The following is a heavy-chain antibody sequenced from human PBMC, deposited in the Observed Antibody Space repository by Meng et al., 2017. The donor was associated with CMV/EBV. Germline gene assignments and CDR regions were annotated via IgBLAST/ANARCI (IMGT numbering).Heavy chain of an antibody. V-gene: IGHV3-48*03. CDR3: ARGSGAKDIVVVPAAIHGGYYYYGMDV. J-gene: IGHJ6*02. CDR2: ISSSGSTI. Sequence: GGSLRLSCAASGFTFSSYEMNWVRQAPGKGLEWVSYISSSGSTIYYADSVKGRFTISRDYAKNSLYLQMNSLRAEDTAVYYCARGSGAKDIVVVPAAIHGGYYYYGMDVWGQGTTVTVSS. D-gene: IGHD2-2*02. CDR1: GFTFSSYE.